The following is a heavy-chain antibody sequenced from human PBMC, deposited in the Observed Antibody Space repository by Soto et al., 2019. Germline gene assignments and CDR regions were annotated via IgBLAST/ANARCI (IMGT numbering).Heavy chain of an antibody. D-gene: IGHD3-10*01. CDR1: VFTFSSYA. CDR2: ISGSGGST. V-gene: IGHV3-23*01. J-gene: IGHJ4*02. Sequence: WGSLRVPCVSSVFTFSSYAMNWVRQAPGKGLEWVSAISGSGGSTYYADSVNGRFTISRDNSKNTLYLQMNSLRAEDRAVYYCAKGRRFGELSLFDYWGQGTMVTVSS. CDR3: AKGRRFGELSLFDY.